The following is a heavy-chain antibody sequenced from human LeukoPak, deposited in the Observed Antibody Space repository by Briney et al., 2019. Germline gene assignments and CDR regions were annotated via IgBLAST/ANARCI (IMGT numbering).Heavy chain of an antibody. D-gene: IGHD5-24*01. Sequence: PSETLSLTCTVSGASISRYYWSWIRQPPGKGLEWIGYISYSGSTKYNPSLKSRVTISVDTSKNQFSLKLTSVTAADTAVYYCARDLQLGPFDFWGQGTLVTVSS. J-gene: IGHJ4*02. CDR2: ISYSGST. CDR1: GASISRYY. V-gene: IGHV4-59*01. CDR3: ARDLQLGPFDF.